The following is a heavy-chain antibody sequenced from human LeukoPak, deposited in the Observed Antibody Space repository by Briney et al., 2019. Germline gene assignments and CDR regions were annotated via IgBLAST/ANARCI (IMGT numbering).Heavy chain of an antibody. CDR1: RFTVSSYA. V-gene: IGHV3-30*04. Sequence: PGRSLRLSCAASRFTVSSYAMHWVGQARGKGLEWVAVISYDGSNKYYADSVKGRFTISRDNSKNTLYLQMNSLRAEDTAVYYCARDGWYYYGSGSYLLGGDYWGQGTLLTVSS. CDR2: ISYDGSNK. D-gene: IGHD3-10*01. J-gene: IGHJ4*02. CDR3: ARDGWYYYGSGSYLLGGDY.